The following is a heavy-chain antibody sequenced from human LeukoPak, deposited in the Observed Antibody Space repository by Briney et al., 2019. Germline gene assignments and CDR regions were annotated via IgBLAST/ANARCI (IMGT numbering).Heavy chain of an antibody. V-gene: IGHV1-18*01. Sequence: ASVKVSCKASGYTFTSYGISWVRQAPGQGLEWMGWISAYNGNTNYAQKFQGRVTMTADTSTSTAYMELRSLRSDDTAVYYCARVRYSGDAFDIWGRGTMVTVSS. J-gene: IGHJ3*02. CDR2: ISAYNGNT. CDR3: ARVRYSGDAFDI. CDR1: GYTFTSYG. D-gene: IGHD2-15*01.